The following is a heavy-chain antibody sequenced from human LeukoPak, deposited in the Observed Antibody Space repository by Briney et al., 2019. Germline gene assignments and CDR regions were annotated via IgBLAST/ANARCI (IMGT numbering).Heavy chain of an antibody. CDR2: ISVSGGST. D-gene: IGHD3-10*01. Sequence: GGSLRLSCAASGFTFSSYAMSWVRQAPGKGLEWVSTISVSGGSTYHADSVKGRFTISRDNSKNTLYLQMNGLRAEDTAVYYCAKNYDSGSYYKVGIDYWGQGTLVTVSS. V-gene: IGHV3-23*01. CDR3: AKNYDSGSYYKVGIDY. J-gene: IGHJ4*02. CDR1: GFTFSSYA.